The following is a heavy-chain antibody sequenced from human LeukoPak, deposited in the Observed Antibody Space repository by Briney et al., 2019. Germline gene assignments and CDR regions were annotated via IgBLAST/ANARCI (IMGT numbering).Heavy chain of an antibody. CDR1: GITFEDYG. D-gene: IGHD3-16*01. Sequence: GGSLRLSCVASGITFEDYGIHWVRQAPGKGLVWVSRINGIGSSSNYADSVKGRFTISRDNARNTLYLQMNSLRAEDTALYYCARTSPTSHFDFWGQGTLVTVSS. CDR2: INGIGSSS. CDR3: ARTSPTSHFDF. V-gene: IGHV3-74*01. J-gene: IGHJ4*02.